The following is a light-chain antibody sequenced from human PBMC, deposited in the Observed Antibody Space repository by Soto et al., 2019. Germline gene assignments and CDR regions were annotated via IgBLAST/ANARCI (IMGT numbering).Light chain of an antibody. CDR1: SSNIGSSN. CDR2: TNN. J-gene: IGLJ1*01. Sequence: QSVLTQPPSASGTPGQRVTISCSGSSSNIGSSNVNWYQQLPGTATKLLIYTNNQRPSVVPDRFSGSKSGTSASLAISLLHSEDEADYYCAAWDDSMNGRVFGTGTKGTVL. CDR3: AAWDDSMNGRV. V-gene: IGLV1-44*01.